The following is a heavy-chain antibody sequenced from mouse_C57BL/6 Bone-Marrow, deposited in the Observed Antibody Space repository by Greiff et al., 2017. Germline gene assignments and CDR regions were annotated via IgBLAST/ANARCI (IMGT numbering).Heavy chain of an antibody. J-gene: IGHJ3*01. CDR2: IDPSVGYT. CDR1: GSTFTSSW. D-gene: IGHD2-4*01. Sequence: QVQLQQPGSELVKSGASVLLSSKASGSTFTSSWMQWVIQRPGHVVEWVGEIDPSVGYTISNLKFMGKATSTVDPSSSTAYMQLSSLTSEDSAVYYCARRDYDYDPWFACRGQGALVTVCA. CDR3: ARRDYDYDPWFAC. V-gene: IGHV1-50*01.